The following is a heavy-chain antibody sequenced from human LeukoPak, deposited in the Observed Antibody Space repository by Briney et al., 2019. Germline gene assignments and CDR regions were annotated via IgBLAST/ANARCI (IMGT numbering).Heavy chain of an antibody. CDR3: ARDVDSSDAFDI. V-gene: IGHV4-59*01. CDR1: GGSISSYY. Sequence: SETLSLTCTVSGGSISSYYWSWIRQPPGKGLEWIGYIYYSGSTNYNPSLKSRVTISVDTSKNQFSLRLSSVTAADTAVYYCARDVDSSDAFDIWGQGTMVTVSS. D-gene: IGHD3-22*01. CDR2: IYYSGST. J-gene: IGHJ3*02.